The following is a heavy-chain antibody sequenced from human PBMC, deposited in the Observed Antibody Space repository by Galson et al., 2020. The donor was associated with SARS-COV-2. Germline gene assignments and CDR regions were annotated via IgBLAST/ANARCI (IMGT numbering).Heavy chain of an antibody. Sequence: GESLKISCAASGFTFSDYYMNWIRQAPGKGLEWVSYISSSGKTIYYADSVKGRYTISRDNAKKSVNLQMNSLRAEDTAVYYWARDRSGNGVYLDAFDVWGQGTMVTVAS. D-gene: IGHD4-17*01. CDR2: ISSSGKTI. CDR1: GFTFSDYY. V-gene: IGHV3-11*01. J-gene: IGHJ3*01. CDR3: ARDRSGNGVYLDAFDV.